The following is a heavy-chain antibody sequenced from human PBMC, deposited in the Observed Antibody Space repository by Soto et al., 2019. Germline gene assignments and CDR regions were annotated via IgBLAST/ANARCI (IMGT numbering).Heavy chain of an antibody. CDR3: MTPGRANHSDY. D-gene: IGHD4-17*01. Sequence: QVQLVESGGGVVQAGTSLRLSCAVSGIFFSSFGMHWVRQAPGKGLEWVALISHDGSSSFYADAVRGRFTISRDNSRDTLFLQLSGLRTEDTALYYCMTPGRANHSDYWGNGTLVPVAS. J-gene: IGHJ4*01. CDR2: ISHDGSSS. CDR1: GIFFSSFG. V-gene: IGHV3-30*03.